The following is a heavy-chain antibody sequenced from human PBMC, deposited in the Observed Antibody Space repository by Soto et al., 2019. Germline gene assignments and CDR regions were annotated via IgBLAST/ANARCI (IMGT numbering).Heavy chain of an antibody. V-gene: IGHV1-2*04. CDR1: GYTFTGYY. CDR2: INPNSGGT. D-gene: IGHD4-17*01. J-gene: IGHJ4*02. CDR3: ARDDYGDFDFDY. Sequence: GASVKVSCKASGYTFTGYYMHCVRQAPGQGLEWMGWINPNSGGTNYAQKFQGWVTMTRDTSMSTAYMELSSLRSEDTAVYYCARDDYGDFDFDYWGQGTLVTVSS.